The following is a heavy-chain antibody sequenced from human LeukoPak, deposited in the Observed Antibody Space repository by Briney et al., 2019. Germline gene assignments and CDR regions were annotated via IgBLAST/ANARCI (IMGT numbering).Heavy chain of an antibody. V-gene: IGHV3-48*03. Sequence: GGSMRLACAASGLTFSSYEMNWVRQAPGKGLEWVSYISSSGSTIYYADSVKGRFTISRDNAKHSLYLQMKSLRAEDTAVYYCARDRIAAAGTEYYYYGMDVWGKGTTVTVSS. J-gene: IGHJ6*04. D-gene: IGHD6-13*01. CDR2: ISSSGSTI. CDR3: ARDRIAAAGTEYYYYGMDV. CDR1: GLTFSSYE.